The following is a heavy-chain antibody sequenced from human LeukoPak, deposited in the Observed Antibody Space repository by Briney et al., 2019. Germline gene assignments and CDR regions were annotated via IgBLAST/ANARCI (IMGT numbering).Heavy chain of an antibody. CDR2: ISGSGGST. D-gene: IGHD2-21*02. CDR1: GFTFSSYA. CDR3: ALDPPGQVVVTAIPAAVSDLH. V-gene: IGHV3-23*01. J-gene: IGHJ1*01. Sequence: PGGSLRLSCAASGFTFSSYAMSWVRQAPGKGLEWVSAISGSGGSTYYADSVKGRFTISRDNSKNTLYLQMNSLRAEDTAVYYCALDPPGQVVVTAIPAAVSDLHWGQGTLVTVSS.